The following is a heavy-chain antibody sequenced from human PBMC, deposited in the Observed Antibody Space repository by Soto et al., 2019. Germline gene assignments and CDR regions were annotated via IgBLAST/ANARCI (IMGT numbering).Heavy chain of an antibody. D-gene: IGHD5-18*01. V-gene: IGHV1-69*13. CDR2: IIPIFGTA. Sequence: CAVQVSCKASGGTFSSYAISWVRQAPGQGLEWMGGIIPIFGTANYAQKFQGRVTITADESTSTAYMELSSLRSEDTAVYYCAREEDTALVTGVNYWGQGNLVTVSS. CDR1: GGTFSSYA. CDR3: AREEDTALVTGVNY. J-gene: IGHJ4*02.